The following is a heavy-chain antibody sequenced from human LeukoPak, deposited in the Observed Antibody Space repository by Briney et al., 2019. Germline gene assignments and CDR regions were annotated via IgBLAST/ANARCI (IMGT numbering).Heavy chain of an antibody. V-gene: IGHV3-30-3*01. CDR1: GFTFSSYA. CDR3: ASNDPGYSYGSFDY. CDR2: ISYDGSNK. Sequence: GRSLRLSCAASGFTFSSYAMHWVRQAPGKGLEWVAVISYDGSNKYYADSGKGRFTISRDNSKNTLYLQMNSLRAEDTAVYYCASNDPGYSYGSFDYWGQGALVTVSS. D-gene: IGHD5-18*01. J-gene: IGHJ4*02.